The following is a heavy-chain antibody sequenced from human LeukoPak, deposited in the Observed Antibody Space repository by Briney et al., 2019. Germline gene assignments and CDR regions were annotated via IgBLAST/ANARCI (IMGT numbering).Heavy chain of an antibody. D-gene: IGHD1-1*01. V-gene: IGHV4-59*01. CDR3: ARALSDRGFNSGVSFLGIFDY. CDR1: GGPITNYF. Sequence: SETLSLTCTVSGGPITNYFWTWIRQPPGKGLEWIGYIYYSGGTDYNPSLKSRVTISVDTSKNQFSLKLSSVTAADTAVYYCARALSDRGFNSGVSFLGIFDYWGQGTLATVSS. J-gene: IGHJ4*02. CDR2: IYYSGGT.